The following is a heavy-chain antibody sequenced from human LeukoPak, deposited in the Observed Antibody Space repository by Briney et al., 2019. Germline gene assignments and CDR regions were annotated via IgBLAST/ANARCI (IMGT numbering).Heavy chain of an antibody. V-gene: IGHV1-69*06. J-gene: IGHJ5*02. CDR1: GGTFSSYA. CDR3: ARRRGSGYDYWFDP. Sequence: GASVKVSCKASGGTFSSYAISWVRQAPGQGLEWMGGIIPIFSTANYAQKFQGRVTITADKSTSTAYMELSSLRSEDTAVYYCARRRGSGYDYWFDPWGQGTLVTVSS. D-gene: IGHD5-12*01. CDR2: IIPIFSTA.